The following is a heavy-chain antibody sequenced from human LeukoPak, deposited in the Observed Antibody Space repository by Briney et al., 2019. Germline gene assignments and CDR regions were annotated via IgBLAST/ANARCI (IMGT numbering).Heavy chain of an antibody. D-gene: IGHD4-17*01. CDR3: AREAVTTFRSFSYYYGVDV. V-gene: IGHV4-4*07. CDR2: IYVSGST. CDR1: GGSISRYY. J-gene: IGHJ6*02. Sequence: PSETLSLTCSVSGGSISRYYCSWIRQPAGKGLEWIGRIYVSGSTKSNPSLKSRVTISVDTSKNQFSLKLSSVTAADTAVYYCAREAVTTFRSFSYYYGVDVWGQGTTVTVSS.